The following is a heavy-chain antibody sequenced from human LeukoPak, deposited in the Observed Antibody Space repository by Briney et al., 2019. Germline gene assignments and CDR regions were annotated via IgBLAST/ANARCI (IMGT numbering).Heavy chain of an antibody. CDR2: TYYSGST. Sequence: SETLSLTCTVSGGSISSSSYYWGWIRQPPGKGLEWIGGTYYSGSTYYNPSLKSRVTISVDTSKNQFSLKLSSVTAADTAVYYCARADSSSWLYYFDYWGQGTLVTVSS. D-gene: IGHD6-13*01. CDR3: ARADSSSWLYYFDY. J-gene: IGHJ4*02. V-gene: IGHV4-39*07. CDR1: GGSISSSSYY.